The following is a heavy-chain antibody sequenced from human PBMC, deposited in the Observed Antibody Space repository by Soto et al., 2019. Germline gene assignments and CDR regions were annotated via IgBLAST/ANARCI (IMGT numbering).Heavy chain of an antibody. V-gene: IGHV3-33*01. D-gene: IGHD6-6*01. CDR2: IWYDGSNK. J-gene: IGHJ4*02. Sequence: QVQLVASGGGVVQPGRSLRLSCSSSGFAFSIYGMHWVRQTPGKGLEWVALIWYDGSNKYYADSVKGRFTISRDDSKNTLYLQMHSLRVEDTAVYFCARSPPGVAGRYYFDFWCQGTLVTVSS. CDR3: ARSPPGVAGRYYFDF. CDR1: GFAFSIYG.